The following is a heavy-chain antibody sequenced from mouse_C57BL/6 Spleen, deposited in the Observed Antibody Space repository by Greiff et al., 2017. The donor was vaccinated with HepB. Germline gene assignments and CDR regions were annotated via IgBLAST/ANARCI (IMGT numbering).Heavy chain of an antibody. CDR2: ISDGGSYT. V-gene: IGHV5-4*01. CDR3: ARDQGYDGYYAMDY. Sequence: EVKLVESGGGLVKPGGSLKLSCAASGFTFSSYAMSWVRQTPEKRLEWVATISDGGSYTYYPDNVKGRFTISRDNAKNNLYLQMSHLKSEDTAMYYCARDQGYDGYYAMDYWGQGTSVTVSS. D-gene: IGHD2-2*01. CDR1: GFTFSSYA. J-gene: IGHJ4*01.